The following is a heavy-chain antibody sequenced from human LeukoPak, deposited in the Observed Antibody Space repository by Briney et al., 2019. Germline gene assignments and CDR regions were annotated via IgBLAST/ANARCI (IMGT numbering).Heavy chain of an antibody. D-gene: IGHD3-16*02. CDR2: MFYSVGT. Sequence: SETLSLTCTVSGGAISSGGYYWSWIRQHPEKGPEWIGHMFYSVGTYYNPSLKSRVSMSVDTSQNHFSLKLTSVTAADTAVYYCARGDPLRYWGQGIRVTVSS. J-gene: IGHJ4*02. CDR1: GGAISSGGYY. V-gene: IGHV4-31*03. CDR3: ARGDPLRY.